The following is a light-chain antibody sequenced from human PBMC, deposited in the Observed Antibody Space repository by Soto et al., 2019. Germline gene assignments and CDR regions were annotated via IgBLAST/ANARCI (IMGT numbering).Light chain of an antibody. V-gene: IGLV1-44*01. Sequence: QSVLTQPPSASGTPGQRVTISCSGSNSNIGSNTVNWYQQLPGTAPKLLIYYDNLRPSGVPDRISGSKSGTSASLAISGLQSDDEADYYCAAWDDSLNGLVFGIGTKLTVL. J-gene: IGLJ1*01. CDR3: AAWDDSLNGLV. CDR1: NSNIGSNT. CDR2: YDN.